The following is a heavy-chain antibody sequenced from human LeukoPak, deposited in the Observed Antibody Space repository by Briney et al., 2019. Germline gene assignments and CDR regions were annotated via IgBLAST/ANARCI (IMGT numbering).Heavy chain of an antibody. Sequence: PGGSLRLSCAASGFTFSSYWMSWGRQAPGKGLEWVASIKEDGSEKYNLESLKGRFTISRDNAKNSLYLQMNTLRVEDTAVYYCASDRFGWMDVWGKGTTVTVSP. J-gene: IGHJ6*04. V-gene: IGHV3-7*01. CDR2: IKEDGSEK. CDR1: GFTFSSYW. D-gene: IGHD3-10*01. CDR3: ASDRFGWMDV.